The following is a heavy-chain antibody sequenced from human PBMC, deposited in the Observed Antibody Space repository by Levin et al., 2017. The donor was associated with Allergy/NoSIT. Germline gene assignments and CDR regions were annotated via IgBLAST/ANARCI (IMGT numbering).Heavy chain of an antibody. V-gene: IGHV4-34*01. Sequence: SETLSLTCAVYGGSFSGYYWSWIRQPPGKGLEWIGEINHSGSTNYNPSLKSRVTISVDTSKNQFSLKLSSVTAADTAVYYCAVIAAAGTFDYWGQGTLVTVSS. CDR1: GGSFSGYY. D-gene: IGHD6-13*01. CDR2: INHSGST. J-gene: IGHJ4*02. CDR3: AVIAAAGTFDY.